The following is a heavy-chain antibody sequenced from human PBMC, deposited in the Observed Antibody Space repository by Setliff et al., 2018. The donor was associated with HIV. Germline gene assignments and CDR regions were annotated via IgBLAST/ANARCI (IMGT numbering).Heavy chain of an antibody. CDR1: GGSISSYC. J-gene: IGHJ5*02. D-gene: IGHD3-10*01. CDR3: ARRIDNSGSLPAKNWFDT. Sequence: LSLTCTVSGGSISSYCWNRIRQPPGKGLEWIGYIFASGSSLYNPSLQSRVSISIDTSKNQFSPKLSSVTAADTAVYYCARRIDNSGSLPAKNWFDTWGQGRLVTVSS. V-gene: IGHV4-4*09. CDR2: IFASGSS.